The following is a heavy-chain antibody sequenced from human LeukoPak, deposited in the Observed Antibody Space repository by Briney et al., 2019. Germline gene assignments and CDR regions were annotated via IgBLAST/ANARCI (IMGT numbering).Heavy chain of an antibody. Sequence: SQTLSLTCPVSGGSISSSSYYWGWIRQPPGKGLEWIGSIYYSGSTYYNPSLKSRVTISVDTSKNQFSLKLSSVTAADTAVYYCARTYYDFWSGSGAIWGQGTMVTVS. D-gene: IGHD3-3*01. CDR1: GGSISSSSYY. V-gene: IGHV4-39*01. J-gene: IGHJ3*02. CDR2: IYYSGST. CDR3: ARTYYDFWSGSGAI.